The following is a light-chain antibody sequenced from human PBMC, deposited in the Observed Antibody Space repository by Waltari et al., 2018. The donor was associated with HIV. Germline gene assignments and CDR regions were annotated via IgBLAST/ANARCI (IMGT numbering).Light chain of an antibody. CDR2: EDN. CDR3: YSTDGTSRERKL. Sequence: SDELTQPPSVSVSPGQTARITCSGDVFPKKYVYWYQQKSGQAPVLVIYEDNKRPSGMPERFSGSSSATLATLTITGAQVEDEADYFCYSTDGTSRERKLFGGGTKVTV. J-gene: IGLJ2*01. CDR1: VFPKKY. V-gene: IGLV3-10*01.